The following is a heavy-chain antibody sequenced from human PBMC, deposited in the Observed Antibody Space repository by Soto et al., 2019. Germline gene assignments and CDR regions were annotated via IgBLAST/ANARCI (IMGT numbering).Heavy chain of an antibody. Sequence: EVQLLGSGGGLVQPGGSLRLSCAASGFTFSNFAMSWVRQAPGKGLEWVSAIRGSGISTFYADSVKGRFIISRDNSKNTLYLQMNSLRAEDTAVCYFAKTPMISMVIDAFENWGQVKMVTGSS. CDR3: AKTPMISMVIDAFEN. D-gene: IGHD3-22*01. J-gene: IGHJ3*02. CDR2: IRGSGIST. V-gene: IGHV3-23*01. CDR1: GFTFSNFA.